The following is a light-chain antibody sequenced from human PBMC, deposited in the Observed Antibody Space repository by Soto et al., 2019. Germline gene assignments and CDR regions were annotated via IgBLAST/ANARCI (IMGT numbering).Light chain of an antibody. CDR2: KAS. Sequence: DIQMTQSPSTLSGSVGDRVTITCRASQTISSWLAWYQQKPGKAPKLLIYKASTLKGGVPSRFSGSGSGAEFTLTISSLQPDDFATYYCQHYNSYSEAFGKGTKVELK. J-gene: IGKJ1*01. CDR3: QHYNSYSEA. CDR1: QTISSW. V-gene: IGKV1-5*03.